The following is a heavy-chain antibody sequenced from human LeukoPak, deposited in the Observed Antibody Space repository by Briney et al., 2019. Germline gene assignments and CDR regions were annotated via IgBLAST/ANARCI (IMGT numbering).Heavy chain of an antibody. J-gene: IGHJ3*02. CDR1: GGTFSSYA. CDR3: ARDGNGGNPDAFDI. Sequence: SVKVSCKASGGTFSSYAISWVRQAPGQGLEWMGGIIPIFGTANYAQKFQGRVTITADKSTSTAYMELSSLRSEDTAVYYCARDGNGGNPDAFDIWGQGTMVTVSS. V-gene: IGHV1-69*06. CDR2: IIPIFGTA. D-gene: IGHD4-23*01.